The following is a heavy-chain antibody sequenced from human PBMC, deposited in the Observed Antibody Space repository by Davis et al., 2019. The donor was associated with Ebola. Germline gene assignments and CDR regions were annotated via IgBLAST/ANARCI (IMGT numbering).Heavy chain of an antibody. CDR1: GGSFSGYY. D-gene: IGHD1-26*01. J-gene: IGHJ6*02. V-gene: IGHV4-34*01. CDR2: INHSGST. CDR3: ARPAKGAVWYYYYGMDV. Sequence: SETLSLTCAVYGGSFSGYYWSWIRQPPGKGLEWIGEINHSGSTNYNPSLKSRVTISVDKSKNQFSLKLSSVTAADTAVYYCARPAKGAVWYYYYGMDVWGQGTTVTVSS.